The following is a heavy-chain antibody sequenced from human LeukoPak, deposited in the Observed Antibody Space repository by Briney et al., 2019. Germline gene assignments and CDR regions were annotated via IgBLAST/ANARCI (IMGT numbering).Heavy chain of an antibody. J-gene: IGHJ6*02. Sequence: SETLSLTCTVSGGSISSYYWSWIRQPPGKGLEWIGYIYYSGSTNYNPSLKSRVTISVDTSKNQFSLKLSSVTAADTAVYYCARGYYYYYGMDVWGQGTTVTVSS. CDR3: ARGYYYYYGMDV. CDR1: GGSISSYY. CDR2: IYYSGST. V-gene: IGHV4-59*01.